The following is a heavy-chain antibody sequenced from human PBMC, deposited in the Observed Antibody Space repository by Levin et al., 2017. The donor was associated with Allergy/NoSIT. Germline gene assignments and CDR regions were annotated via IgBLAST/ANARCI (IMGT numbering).Heavy chain of an antibody. D-gene: IGHD3-9*01. V-gene: IGHV4-39*01. CDR3: ARQCYDILTGYYNFDY. J-gene: IGHJ4*02. CDR2: SPSGST. Sequence: SPSGSTYYNPSLKSRVTTSVDTSKNQFSLKLSSVTAADTAVYYCARQCYDILTGYYNFDYWGQGTLVTVSS.